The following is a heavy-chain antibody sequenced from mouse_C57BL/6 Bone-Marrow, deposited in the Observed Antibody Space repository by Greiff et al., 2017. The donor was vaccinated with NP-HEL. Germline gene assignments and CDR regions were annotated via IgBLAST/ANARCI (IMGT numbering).Heavy chain of an antibody. D-gene: IGHD1-1*01. CDR1: GFNIKDDY. V-gene: IGHV14-4*01. CDR2: IDPENGDT. Sequence: EVQLQQSGAELVRPGASVKLSCTASGFNIKDDYMHWVKQRPEQGLEWIGWIDPENGDTEYVSQFQGKATITADTSSNTAYLQLSSLTSEDTAVYYCTTILRGFAYWGQGTLVTVSA. CDR3: TTILRGFAY. J-gene: IGHJ3*01.